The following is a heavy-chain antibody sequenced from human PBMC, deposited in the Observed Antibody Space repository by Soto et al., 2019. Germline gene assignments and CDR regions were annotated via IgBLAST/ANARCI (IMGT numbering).Heavy chain of an antibody. CDR1: GGSISSYY. CDR2: IYYSGST. Sequence: SETLSLTCTVSGGSISSYYWSWIRQPPGKGLEWIGYIYYSGSTNYNPYLKSRVTKSVDTSKNQFSLRLSSVTAADTAVYYCARLRSWLDYWGQGTLVTVSS. D-gene: IGHD6-13*01. J-gene: IGHJ4*02. CDR3: ARLRSWLDY. V-gene: IGHV4-59*08.